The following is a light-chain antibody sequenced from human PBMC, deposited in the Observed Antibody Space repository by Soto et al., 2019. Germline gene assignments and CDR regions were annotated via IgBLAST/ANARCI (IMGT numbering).Light chain of an antibody. Sequence: EIVMTQSPATLSVSPGERATLSCRASQSVNSNFAWYQQKFGQAPRLLIYGASTRATGIPARFSASGSGTEFTLTISSLQSEDFAVYYCQQYNNWPTGYTFGQGTKLEIK. CDR1: QSVNSN. J-gene: IGKJ2*01. CDR2: GAS. CDR3: QQYNNWPTGYT. V-gene: IGKV3-15*01.